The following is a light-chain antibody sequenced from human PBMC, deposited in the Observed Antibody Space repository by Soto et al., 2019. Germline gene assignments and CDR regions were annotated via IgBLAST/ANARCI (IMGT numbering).Light chain of an antibody. CDR3: SSYTSSSTLV. V-gene: IGLV2-14*01. Sequence: QSDLTQPASVSGSPGQSITISCTGTSSDVGGYNYVSWYQQHPGKAPKLMIYDVSNRPSGVSNRCSGSKSGNTASLTISGLQAEDEADYYCSSYTSSSTLVFGTGTKVTVL. CDR1: SSDVGGYNY. CDR2: DVS. J-gene: IGLJ1*01.